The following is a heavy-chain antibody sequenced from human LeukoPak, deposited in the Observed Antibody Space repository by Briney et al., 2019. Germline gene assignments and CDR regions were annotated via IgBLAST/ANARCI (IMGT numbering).Heavy chain of an antibody. J-gene: IGHJ4*02. D-gene: IGHD6-19*01. CDR2: IKQDGSVK. CDR1: GFTFSSYW. Sequence: GGSLRLSCAASGFTFSSYWMSWVRQAPGKGLEWVANIKQDGSVKYYVDSVKGRFTISRDNAKNSLYLQMNSLRAEDTAVYYCARDRLAVAGSLDYFDYWGQGTLVTVSS. V-gene: IGHV3-7*01. CDR3: ARDRLAVAGSLDYFDY.